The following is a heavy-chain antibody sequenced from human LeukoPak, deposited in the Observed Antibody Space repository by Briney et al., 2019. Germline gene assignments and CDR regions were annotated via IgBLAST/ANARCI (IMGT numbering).Heavy chain of an antibody. D-gene: IGHD2-15*01. Sequence: PSETLSLTCTVSGGSISSSSYYWSWIRQPPGKGLEWIGEINHSGSTNYNPSLKSRVTISVDTSKNQFSLKLSSVTAADTAVYYCASTRRGYCSGGSCYSRFNWFDPWGQGTLVTVSS. CDR3: ASTRRGYCSGGSCYSRFNWFDP. CDR1: GGSISSSSYY. V-gene: IGHV4-39*07. CDR2: INHSGST. J-gene: IGHJ5*02.